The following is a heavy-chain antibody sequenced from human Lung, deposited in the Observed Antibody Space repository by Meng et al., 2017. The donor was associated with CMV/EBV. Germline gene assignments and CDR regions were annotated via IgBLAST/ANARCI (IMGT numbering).Heavy chain of an antibody. V-gene: IGHV3-33*06. J-gene: IGHJ4*02. CDR2: IWYDGINK. Sequence: SLGLSCAASGFTFSSYGLHWVRQAPGKGLEWVAVIWYDGINKYYADSVKGRFTISRDNSKNTLYLQMNSLRAEDTAVYYCAKTLDYWGQGTLVTVSS. CDR3: AKTLDY. CDR1: GFTFSSYG.